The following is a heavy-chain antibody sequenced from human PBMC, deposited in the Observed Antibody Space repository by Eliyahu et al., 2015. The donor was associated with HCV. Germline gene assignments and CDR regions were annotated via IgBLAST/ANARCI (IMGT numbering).Heavy chain of an antibody. V-gene: IGHV4-34*01. Sequence: QVQLKQWGAGLLEPSETXSLTCAVYGGSFSGYDWSWIRQAPGKGLEWVGQISHRGSTKYNPSLNSRVTISKDTSKKQFSLKVTSVTAADTAVYYCARLAVGGTGGCFDPWGQGTLVTVSS. J-gene: IGHJ5*02. CDR1: GGSFSGYD. CDR3: ARLAVGGTGGCFDP. CDR2: ISHRGST. D-gene: IGHD2-15*01.